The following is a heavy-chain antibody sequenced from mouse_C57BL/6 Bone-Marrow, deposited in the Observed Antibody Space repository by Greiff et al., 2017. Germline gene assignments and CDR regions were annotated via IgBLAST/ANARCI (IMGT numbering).Heavy chain of an antibody. CDR3: ARLHYYWFAY. Sequence: EVKLMESGPELVKPGASVKIPCKASGYTFTDYNMDWVKQSHGKSLEWIGDINPNNGGTIYNQKFKGKATLTVDKSSSTAYMELRSLTSEDTAVYYCARLHYYWFAYWGQGTLVTVSA. CDR1: GYTFTDYN. CDR2: INPNNGGT. D-gene: IGHD1-2*01. V-gene: IGHV1-18*01. J-gene: IGHJ3*01.